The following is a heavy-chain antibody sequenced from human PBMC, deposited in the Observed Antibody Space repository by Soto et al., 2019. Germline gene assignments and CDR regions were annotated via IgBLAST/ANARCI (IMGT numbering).Heavy chain of an antibody. CDR2: IDTSGST. CDR3: ARGGQDFWSGPFDY. D-gene: IGHD3-3*01. J-gene: IGHJ4*02. Sequence: SETLSLTCTVSGGSISNYYCNWIRQPAGKGLEWIGRIDTSGSTNYNPSLRSRVTMSVDTSKQEFSLKLSSVTAADTALYYCARGGQDFWSGPFDYWGRGALVTVSS. CDR1: GGSISNYY. V-gene: IGHV4-4*07.